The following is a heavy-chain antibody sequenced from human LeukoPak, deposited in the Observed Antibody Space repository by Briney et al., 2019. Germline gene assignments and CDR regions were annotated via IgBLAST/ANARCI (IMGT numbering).Heavy chain of an antibody. CDR2: INHSGST. Sequence: SETLSLTCAVYGGSFSGYYWSWIRQPPGKGLEWIGEINHSGSTNYNPSLKSRVTISVDTSKNQFSLKLSSVTAADTAVYYCARVGDIVVVPAAHFDYWGQGTLVTVSS. J-gene: IGHJ4*02. V-gene: IGHV4-34*01. CDR1: GGSFSGYY. CDR3: ARVGDIVVVPAAHFDY. D-gene: IGHD2-2*01.